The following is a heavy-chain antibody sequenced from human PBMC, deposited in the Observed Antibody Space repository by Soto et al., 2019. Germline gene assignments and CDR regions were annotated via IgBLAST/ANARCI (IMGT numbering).Heavy chain of an antibody. Sequence: SETLSLTCAVYGGSFSGYYWSWIRQPPGKGLEWIGEINHSGSTNYNPSLKSRVTISVDTSKNQFSLKLSSVTAADTAVYYCARGSNAVAAAGTLVDWYFDLWGRGTLVTVSS. V-gene: IGHV4-34*01. CDR2: INHSGST. CDR3: ARGSNAVAAAGTLVDWYFDL. J-gene: IGHJ2*01. D-gene: IGHD6-13*01. CDR1: GGSFSGYY.